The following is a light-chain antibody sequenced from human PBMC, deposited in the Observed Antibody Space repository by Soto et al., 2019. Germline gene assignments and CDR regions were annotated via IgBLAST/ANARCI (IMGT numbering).Light chain of an antibody. CDR3: IQDYNYPLT. CDR2: TAS. Sequence: AIHMTQSPSSLSASVGDRGTITCRASQGIRSELGWYQQKKGKXXNXXIYTASTLQSGVPSRFSGSGSGTDLTINISSLQPEDVATYYGIQDYNYPLTFGGGTKVDIK. J-gene: IGKJ4*01. CDR1: QGIRSE. V-gene: IGKV1-6*01.